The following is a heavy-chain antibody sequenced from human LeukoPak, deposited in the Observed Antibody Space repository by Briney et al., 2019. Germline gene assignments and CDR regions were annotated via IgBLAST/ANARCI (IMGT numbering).Heavy chain of an antibody. CDR2: IDWDDDK. J-gene: IGHJ6*04. Sequence: RPAPVKPTQPLILTSTFSGFSPGTSGMCVSWIRQPPGKALEWLARIDWDDDKYYSTSMKTRLTISEATSKNQVVLTMTNMDPVDTATYYCARLITTGYYYYGMDVWGEGTTVTVSS. D-gene: IGHD3-3*01. CDR1: GFSPGTSGMC. V-gene: IGHV2-70*11. CDR3: ARLITTGYYYYGMDV.